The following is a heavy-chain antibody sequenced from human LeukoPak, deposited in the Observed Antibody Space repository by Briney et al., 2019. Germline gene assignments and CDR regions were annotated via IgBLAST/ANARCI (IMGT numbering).Heavy chain of an antibody. D-gene: IGHD1-26*01. Sequence: SETLSLTCIVSGCSVSSYHWSWVRQPPGEGLEWIAYVHNSGSTNYNPALKSRLIISVDRSKTQFSLKMNSVTAADTAVYYCVSDWEGFNFDIWGQGTMVTVSS. CDR3: VSDWEGFNFDI. V-gene: IGHV4-59*02. CDR1: GCSVSSYH. CDR2: VHNSGST. J-gene: IGHJ3*02.